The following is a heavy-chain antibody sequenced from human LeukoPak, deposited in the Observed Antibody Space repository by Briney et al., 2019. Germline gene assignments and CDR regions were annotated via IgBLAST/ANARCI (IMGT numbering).Heavy chain of an antibody. V-gene: IGHV1-69*04. CDR3: ARELASYYDILTGYYDNWFDP. CDR2: IIPILGIA. Sequence: SVKVSCKASGGTFSSYAISGVRQAPGQGLEWMGRIIPILGIANYAQKFQGRVTITADKSTSTAYMELSSLRSEDTAVYYCARELASYYDILTGYYDNWFDPWGQGTLVTVSS. D-gene: IGHD3-9*01. J-gene: IGHJ5*02. CDR1: GGTFSSYA.